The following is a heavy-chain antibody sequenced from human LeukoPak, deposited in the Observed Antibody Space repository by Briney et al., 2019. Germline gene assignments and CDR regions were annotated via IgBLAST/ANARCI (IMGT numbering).Heavy chain of an antibody. Sequence: GESLKISCKASGYNFADYWIGWVRQTPGKGLEWMVIIYPDDSETKNSPSIEGQVTISVDESTSTAYLQWSSLKASDTAVYYCARRLLAVSNTMVWGPADAFDIWGQGTTVTVSS. D-gene: IGHD3-10*01. V-gene: IGHV5-51*01. J-gene: IGHJ3*02. CDR2: IYPDDSET. CDR1: GYNFADYW. CDR3: ARRLLAVSNTMVWGPADAFDI.